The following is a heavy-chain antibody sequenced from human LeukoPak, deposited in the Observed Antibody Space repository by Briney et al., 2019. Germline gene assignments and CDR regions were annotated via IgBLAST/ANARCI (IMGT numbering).Heavy chain of an antibody. CDR3: EKDRGPGHVSYPGVTFDY. CDR2: INGRGGST. D-gene: IGHD3-10*01. J-gene: IGHJ4*01. CDR1: GFSFSSYA. Sequence: GGSLRLSCAASGFSFSSYAMSWVRQAPGKGLEWVSGINGRGGSTVYADSVKGRFTISRDNSKNTLYLQMNSLRVEDTAVYYCEKDRGPGHVSYPGVTFDYWGFKTLVTV. V-gene: IGHV3-23*01.